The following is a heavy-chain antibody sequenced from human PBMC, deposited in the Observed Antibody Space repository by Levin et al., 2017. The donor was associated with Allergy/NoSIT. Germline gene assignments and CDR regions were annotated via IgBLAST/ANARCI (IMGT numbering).Heavy chain of an antibody. CDR2: IKRRTEGETT. V-gene: IGHV3-15*01. CDR1: GFTFTNVW. D-gene: IGHD5-18*01. J-gene: IGHJ3*02. Sequence: KPGESLKISCAASGFTFTNVWMSWVRQAPGKGLEWVGRIKRRTEGETTHYAAPVKGRFSISRDDSKDTLYLQMNSLETEDTAVYYCTTDVSPAMDWTAFDIWGQGTMVTVSS. CDR3: TTDVSPAMDWTAFDI.